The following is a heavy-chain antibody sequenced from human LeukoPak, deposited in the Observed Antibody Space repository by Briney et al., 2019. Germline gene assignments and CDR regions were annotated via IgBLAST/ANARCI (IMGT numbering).Heavy chain of an antibody. CDR2: INSDGSNT. Sequence: PGGSLRLSCAASGFTFRGYWMHWVRQGPGKGLVWVSRINSDGSNTTYADSVKGRFTISRENAKNTLYLQMNSLRAEDTAVYYCAKGGSGSSYSRSDYWGQGTLVTVSS. CDR3: AKGGSGSSYSRSDY. J-gene: IGHJ4*02. D-gene: IGHD2-15*01. V-gene: IGHV3-74*01. CDR1: GFTFRGYW.